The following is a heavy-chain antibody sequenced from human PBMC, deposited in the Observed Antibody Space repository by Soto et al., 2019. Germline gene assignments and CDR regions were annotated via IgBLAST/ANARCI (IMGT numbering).Heavy chain of an antibody. CDR1: GYSFTSYW. CDR2: VYPGDSDT. D-gene: IGHD1-20*01. J-gene: IGHJ4*02. CDR3: AREDHNWNDMFDC. Sequence: PGESLKISCKGSGYSFTSYWIGWVRQMPGKGLEWMGIVYPGDSDTRYSPSFQGQVTISADKSISTAYLQWSSLKASDTAMCYGAREDHNWNDMFDCWGQGTRVTVAS. V-gene: IGHV5-51*01.